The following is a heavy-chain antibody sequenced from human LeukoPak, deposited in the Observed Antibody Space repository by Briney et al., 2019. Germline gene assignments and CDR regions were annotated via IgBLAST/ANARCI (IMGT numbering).Heavy chain of an antibody. CDR2: IIPIFGTA. D-gene: IGHD6-13*01. CDR3: TRHLLSTYTSKWDAFDL. Sequence: SVKVSCKASGGTFSSYAISWVRQAPGQGLEWMGGIIPIFGTANYARKFQGRATITADRYTSTAYMELTSLKASDTAMYYCTRHLLSTYTSKWDAFDLWGQGTMVTVSS. CDR1: GGTFSSYA. J-gene: IGHJ3*01. V-gene: IGHV1-69*06.